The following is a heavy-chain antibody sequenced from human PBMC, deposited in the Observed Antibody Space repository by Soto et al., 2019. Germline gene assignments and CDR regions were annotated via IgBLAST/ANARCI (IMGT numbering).Heavy chain of an antibody. D-gene: IGHD2-15*01. CDR3: ARGPGGPDGPGDY. CDR2: INAGNGNT. Sequence: QVQLVQSGAEVKKPGASVKVSWMASGYTFTSDTMHWVRQAPGQRLEWMGWINAGNGNTKYSQKFQGRVTITRDTSASTAYMELSSLRSEHTAVYYCARGPGGPDGPGDYWGQGTLVTVSS. J-gene: IGHJ4*02. CDR1: GYTFTSDT. V-gene: IGHV1-3*01.